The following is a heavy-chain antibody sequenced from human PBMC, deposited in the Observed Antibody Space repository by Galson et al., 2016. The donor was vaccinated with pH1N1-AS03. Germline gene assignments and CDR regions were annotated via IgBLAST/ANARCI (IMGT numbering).Heavy chain of an antibody. D-gene: IGHD6-25*01. V-gene: IGHV3-11*06. CDR1: GFTFSDYY. CDR3: ARTRAASGYYFDS. CDR2: ISSSSSYT. J-gene: IGHJ4*02. Sequence: SLRLSCAASGFTFSDYYMSWIRQAPGKGLEWISYISSSSSYTNYADSVKGRFTISRDNAKNSLYLQMNSLRAEDTAVYYCARTRAASGYYFDSWGQGTLVTVSS.